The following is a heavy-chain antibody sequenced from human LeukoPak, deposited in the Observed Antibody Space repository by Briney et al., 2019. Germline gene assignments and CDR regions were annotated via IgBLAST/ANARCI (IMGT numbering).Heavy chain of an antibody. CDR3: AKLSGTYGTTSRILDS. V-gene: IGHV3-23*01. J-gene: IGHJ4*02. CDR1: GFTFTTYA. CDR2: IGGSGADT. D-gene: IGHD1-1*01. Sequence: GGSLRLSCAASGFTFTTYAIMWVRQAPGKGLEWVPVIGGSGADTYFADSVKGRFTISRDNSKNTLFLQMNNLRAEDTAVYYCAKLSGTYGTTSRILDSWGQGTLVTVSS.